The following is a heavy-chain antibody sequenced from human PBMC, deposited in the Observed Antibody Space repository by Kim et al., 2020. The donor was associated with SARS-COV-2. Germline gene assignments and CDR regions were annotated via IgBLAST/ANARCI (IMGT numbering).Heavy chain of an antibody. CDR3: ARETYRPGALGN. V-gene: IGHV3-30*04. D-gene: IGHD1-26*01. CDR1: GFTFSSYA. J-gene: IGHJ4*02. Sequence: GGSLRLSCAASGFTFSSYAMHWVRQAPGKGLEWVAVISYDGSNKYYADSVKGRFTISRDNSKNTLYLQMNSLRAEDTAVYYCARETYRPGALGNWGKGT. CDR2: ISYDGSNK.